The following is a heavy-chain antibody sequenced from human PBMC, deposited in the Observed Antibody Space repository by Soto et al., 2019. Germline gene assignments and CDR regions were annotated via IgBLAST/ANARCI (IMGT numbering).Heavy chain of an antibody. CDR1: VFSLSTSGLG. J-gene: IGHJ4*02. CDR2: IYWDDDK. Sequence: QITLKESGPTLVKPTQHLPLTCTLSVFSLSTSGLGVGWIRQPQGNALKWLALIYWDDDKGDSPFLKSRLTNTYDTSKNQVVITMSNMDPVDTASYYWSPSPYSRPSYYFDYWGQGTLVTVSS. D-gene: IGHD6-6*01. V-gene: IGHV2-5*02. CDR3: SPSPYSRPSYYFDY.